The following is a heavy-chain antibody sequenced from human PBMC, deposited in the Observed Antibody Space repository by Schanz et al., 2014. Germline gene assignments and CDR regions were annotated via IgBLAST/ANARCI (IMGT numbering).Heavy chain of an antibody. CDR3: ARDNRYYLFDY. D-gene: IGHD3-16*02. CDR1: GFTFSTST. V-gene: IGHV3-64*01. Sequence: EVQLVASGGGLVQPGGSLRLSCAASGFTFSTSTMHWVRQAPGKGLEYVSSISSKGDMTFYGNSVKGRFTISRDNSKNTLYLQLGSLSAEHTAVYFCARDNRYYLFDYWGQGALVTVSS. J-gene: IGHJ4*02. CDR2: ISSKGDMT.